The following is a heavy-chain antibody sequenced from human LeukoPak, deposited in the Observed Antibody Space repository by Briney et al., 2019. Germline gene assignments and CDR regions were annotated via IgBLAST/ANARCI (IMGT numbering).Heavy chain of an antibody. CDR1: GFTFSSYA. J-gene: IGHJ4*02. CDR3: AKRRVVVPAAASYFDY. CDR2: ISYDGSNK. Sequence: GRSLRLSCAASGFTFSSYAMHWVRQAPGKGLEWVAVISYDGSNKYYADSVKGRFTISRDNSKNTLYLQMNSLRAEDTAVYYCAKRRVVVPAAASYFDYWGQGTLVTVSS. D-gene: IGHD2-2*01. V-gene: IGHV3-30-3*02.